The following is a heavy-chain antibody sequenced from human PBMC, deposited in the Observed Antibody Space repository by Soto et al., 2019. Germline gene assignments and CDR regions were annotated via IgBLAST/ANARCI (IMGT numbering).Heavy chain of an antibody. Sequence: QVQLVQSGAEVKKPGASVKVSCKASGYTFTSYGISWVRQAPGQGLEWMGWISAYNGNTNYAQKLQGRVTMTTDTYTRIAYMELRSLRYDDAAVYYCARAMYSSSWSFLTQRNSREGDFDYWGKGTLVTAS. J-gene: IGHJ4*02. V-gene: IGHV1-18*01. CDR3: ARAMYSSSWSFLTQRNSREGDFDY. D-gene: IGHD6-13*01. CDR2: ISAYNGNT. CDR1: GYTFTSYG.